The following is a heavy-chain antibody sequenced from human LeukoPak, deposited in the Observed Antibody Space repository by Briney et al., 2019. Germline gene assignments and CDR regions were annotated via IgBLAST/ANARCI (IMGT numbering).Heavy chain of an antibody. CDR1: GFTFSSYE. CDR2: ISSSGNTI. D-gene: IGHD2/OR15-2a*01. Sequence: HPGGSLRLSCAASGFTFSSYEMNWVRQAPGKGLEWVSYISSSGNTIYYADSVKGRFTISRDNAKNSLYLQMNSLRAEDTAVYYCARDPGNNYWGQGTLVTVSS. V-gene: IGHV3-48*03. J-gene: IGHJ4*02. CDR3: ARDPGNNY.